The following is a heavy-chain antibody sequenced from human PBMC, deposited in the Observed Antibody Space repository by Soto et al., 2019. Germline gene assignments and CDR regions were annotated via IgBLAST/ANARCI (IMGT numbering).Heavy chain of an antibody. CDR3: AKAHNYDFWSGSDF. J-gene: IGHJ4*02. Sequence: PGGSLRLSCAASGFTFRSYAMNWVRQAPGKGLEWVSGISGSGGSTYYADSVKGRFTISRDNFKNMLYVQMNSLRVEDTAIYYCAKAHNYDFWSGSDFWGQGTLVTVSS. CDR2: ISGSGGST. CDR1: GFTFRSYA. V-gene: IGHV3-23*01. D-gene: IGHD3-3*01.